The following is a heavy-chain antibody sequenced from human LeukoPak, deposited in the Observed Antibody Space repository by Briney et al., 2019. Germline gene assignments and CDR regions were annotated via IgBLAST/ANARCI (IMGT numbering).Heavy chain of an antibody. J-gene: IGHJ4*02. V-gene: IGHV3-23*01. Sequence: PGGFLRLSCAASGFTFSSYAMSWVRQAPGKGLEWVSAISGSGGSTYYADSVKGRFTISRDNSKNTLYLQMNSLRAEDTAVYYCAKRSLADSSGYYALDYWGQGTLVTVSS. D-gene: IGHD3-22*01. CDR2: ISGSGGST. CDR3: AKRSLADSSGYYALDY. CDR1: GFTFSSYA.